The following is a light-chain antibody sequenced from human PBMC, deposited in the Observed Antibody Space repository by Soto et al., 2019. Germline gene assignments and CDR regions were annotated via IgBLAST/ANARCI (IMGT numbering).Light chain of an antibody. V-gene: IGKV3-20*01. CDR2: GAS. J-gene: IGKJ5*01. CDR1: QSVSSSY. Sequence: EIVLTQSPGTLSLSPGERATLSCRASQSVSSSYLAWYQQKPGQAPRLLIYGASSRATGIPDRFSGSGSGTDFTLTISRLEPEDFALYYCQQYNNWPPITFGPGTRLEIK. CDR3: QQYNNWPPIT.